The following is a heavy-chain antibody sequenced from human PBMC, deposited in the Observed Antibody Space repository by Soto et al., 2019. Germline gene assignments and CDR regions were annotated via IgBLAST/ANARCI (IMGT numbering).Heavy chain of an antibody. CDR1: GFTFSNYA. CDR3: AKETIVGATCVDFDY. V-gene: IGHV3-23*01. D-gene: IGHD1-26*01. CDR2: ITGTGGST. J-gene: IGHJ4*02. Sequence: EVQLLESGGGLVQPGGSLRLSCAASGFTFSNYAMSWVRQAPGKGLEWVSGITGTGGSTYYADSVKGRFTISRDNSKNTLYLQMNSLRAEDMAVYYCAKETIVGATCVDFDYWGQGTLVTVSS.